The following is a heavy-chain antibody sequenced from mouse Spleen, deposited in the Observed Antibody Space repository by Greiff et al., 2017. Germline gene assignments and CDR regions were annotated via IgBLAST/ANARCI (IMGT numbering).Heavy chain of an antibody. V-gene: IGHV3-6*01. Sequence: EVQLQQSGPGLVKPSQSLSLTCSVTGYSITSGYYWNWIRQFPGNKLEWMGYISYDGSNNYNPSLKNRISITRDTSKNQFFLKLNSVTTEDTATYYCAHYDYDRGYFDVWGAGTTVTVSS. J-gene: IGHJ1*01. CDR3: AHYDYDRGYFDV. CDR2: ISYDGSN. D-gene: IGHD2-4*01. CDR1: GYSITSGYY.